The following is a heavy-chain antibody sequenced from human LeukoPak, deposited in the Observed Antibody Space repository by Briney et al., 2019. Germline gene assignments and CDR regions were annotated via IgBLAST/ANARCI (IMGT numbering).Heavy chain of an antibody. J-gene: IGHJ4*02. Sequence: SETLSLTCAVYGGSFSGYYWSWIRRPPGKGLEWIGEINHSGSTNYNPSLKSRVTISVDTSKNQFSLKLSSVTAADTAVYYCARFCGRRRPGSAYTSCYVDFDYWGQGTLVTVSS. CDR2: INHSGST. CDR3: ARFCGRRRPGSAYTSCYVDFDY. CDR1: GGSFSGYY. V-gene: IGHV4-34*01. D-gene: IGHD2-2*01.